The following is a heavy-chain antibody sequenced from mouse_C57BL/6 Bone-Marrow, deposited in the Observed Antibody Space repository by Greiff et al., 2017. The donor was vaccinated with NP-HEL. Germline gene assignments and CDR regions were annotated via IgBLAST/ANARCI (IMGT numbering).Heavy chain of an antibody. CDR2: IDPSDSYT. CDR1: GYTFTSYW. D-gene: IGHD2-3*01. CDR3: ARDDGLREYFDV. V-gene: IGHV1-69*01. Sequence: QVQLQQPGAELVMPGASVKLSCKASGYTFTSYWMHWVKQRPGQGLEWIGEIDPSDSYTNSNQKFKGKSTLTVDKSSSTAYMQLSSLTSEDSAVYYWARDDGLREYFDVWGTGTTVTVSS. J-gene: IGHJ1*03.